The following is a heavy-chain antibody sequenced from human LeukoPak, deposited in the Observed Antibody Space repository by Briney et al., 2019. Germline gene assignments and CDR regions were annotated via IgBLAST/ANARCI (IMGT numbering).Heavy chain of an antibody. V-gene: IGHV4-39*07. CDR1: GGSISSSSYY. CDR2: IYYSGST. D-gene: IGHD2-15*01. Sequence: PSGTLSLTCTVSGGSISSSSYYWGWIRQPPGKGLEWIGSIYYSGSTYYNPSLKSRVTISVDTSKNQFSLKLSSVTAADTAVYYCARGASYCSGGSCYQYYYYMDVWGKGTTVTISS. J-gene: IGHJ6*03. CDR3: ARGASYCSGGSCYQYYYYMDV.